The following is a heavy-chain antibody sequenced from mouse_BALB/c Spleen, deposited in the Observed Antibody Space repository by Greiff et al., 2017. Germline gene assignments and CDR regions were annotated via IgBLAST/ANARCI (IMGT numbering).Heavy chain of an antibody. CDR2: IDPSDSYT. CDR1: GYTFTSYW. J-gene: IGHJ4*01. D-gene: IGHD1-2*01. CDR3: ARGGLRLRGWYAMDY. Sequence: QVQLQQPGAELVKPGASVKLSCKASGYTFTSYWMHWVKQRPGQGLEWIGGIDPSDSYTNYNQKFKGKATLTVDKSSSTAYMQLSSLTSEDSAVYYCARGGLRLRGWYAMDYWGQGTSVTVSS. V-gene: IGHV1-69*02.